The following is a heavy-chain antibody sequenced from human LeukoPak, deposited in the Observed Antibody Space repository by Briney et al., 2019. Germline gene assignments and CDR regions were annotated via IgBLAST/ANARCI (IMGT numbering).Heavy chain of an antibody. CDR1: VGTFNNSA. Sequence: SVKVSCKTSVGTFNNSAITCVRQSPGQGLELLGGIMPLFGTAGYAQKFQGRVTITKGESTSTVSLELTSLTSDDTAVYYCARDVDGDYASGWFDTWGQGNLVSVSS. CDR2: IMPLFGTA. CDR3: ARDVDGDYASGWFDT. J-gene: IGHJ5*02. V-gene: IGHV1-69*05. D-gene: IGHD4-17*01.